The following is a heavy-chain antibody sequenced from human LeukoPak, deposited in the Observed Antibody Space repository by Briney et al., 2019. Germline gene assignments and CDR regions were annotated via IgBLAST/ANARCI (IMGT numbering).Heavy chain of an antibody. CDR3: ARDYFGSGSYYIDY. J-gene: IGHJ4*02. CDR1: GFTFSRYS. V-gene: IGHV3-48*01. Sequence: GGSLRLSCAASGFTFSRYSMNWVRQAPGKGLEWVSYISSSSSSRSSIIYYADSVKGRFTISRDNAKNSLYLQMNSLRVEDTAVHYCARDYFGSGSYYIDYWGQGTLVTVSS. D-gene: IGHD3-10*01. CDR2: ISSSSSSRSSII.